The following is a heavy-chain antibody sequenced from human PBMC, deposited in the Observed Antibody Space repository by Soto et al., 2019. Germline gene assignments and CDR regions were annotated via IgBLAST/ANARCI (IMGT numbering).Heavy chain of an antibody. CDR1: GFSLTTSGVG. CDR3: ACRGGGGYDPR. V-gene: IGHV2-5*02. D-gene: IGHD5-12*01. Sequence: QITLKESAPTLVKPTQTLTLTCTFSGFSLTTSGVGVGWIRQPPGKALEWLALIYWDDDKRYSPSLKSRLTITKDTSKNPVVLTTTNMDPVDTATYYCACRGGGGYDPRWGQGTLVTVSS. CDR2: IYWDDDK. J-gene: IGHJ4*02.